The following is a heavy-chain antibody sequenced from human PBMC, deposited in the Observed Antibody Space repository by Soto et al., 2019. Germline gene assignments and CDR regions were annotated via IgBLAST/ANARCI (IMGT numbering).Heavy chain of an antibody. Sequence: GGSLRLSCAASGFTFSSYSMNLVRQAPGKGLEWVSSISSSSSYIYYADSVKGRFTISRDNAKNSLYLQMNSLRAEDTAVYYCARLSRDDAFDIWGQGTMVTVSS. V-gene: IGHV3-21*01. J-gene: IGHJ3*02. CDR2: ISSSSSYI. CDR3: ARLSRDDAFDI. CDR1: GFTFSSYS.